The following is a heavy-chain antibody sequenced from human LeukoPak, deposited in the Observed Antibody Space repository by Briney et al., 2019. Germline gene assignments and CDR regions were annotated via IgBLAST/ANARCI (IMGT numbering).Heavy chain of an antibody. Sequence: GGSLRLSCAASGFIFNNYWMSWVRQAPGKGLEWVANIKKDGSEKYYPDSVKGRFTISRDNAKNSLYLQLDSLRAEDTAVYYCARAQGYFDLWGQGTLVSVSS. CDR3: ARAQGYFDL. CDR1: GFIFNNYW. V-gene: IGHV3-7*01. J-gene: IGHJ4*02. CDR2: IKKDGSEK.